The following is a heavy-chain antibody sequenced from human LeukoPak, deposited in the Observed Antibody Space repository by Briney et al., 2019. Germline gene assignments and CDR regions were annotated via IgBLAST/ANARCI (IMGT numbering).Heavy chain of an antibody. V-gene: IGHV7-4-1*02. J-gene: IGHJ5*02. CDR2: INTNTGNP. Sequence: GSVKVSCKASGYTFTSHAMNWVRQAPGQGLEWMGWINTNTGNPTYAQGFTGRFVFSLDTSVSTAYLQISSLKAEDTAVYYCARVSSGYYPNWFDPWGQGTLVTVSS. D-gene: IGHD3-22*01. CDR3: ARVSSGYYPNWFDP. CDR1: GYTFTSHA.